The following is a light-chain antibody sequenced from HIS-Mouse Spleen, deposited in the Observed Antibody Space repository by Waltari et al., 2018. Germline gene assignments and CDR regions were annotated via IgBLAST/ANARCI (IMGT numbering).Light chain of an antibody. J-gene: IGLJ2*01. CDR2: RNN. V-gene: IGLV1-47*01. CDR1: SSTIGSNY. CDR3: AAWDDSLSGPV. Sequence: QSVLTQPPSASGTPGQRVTISCSGSSSTIGSNYGYWYQQPPGTAPKLLIYRNNQRPSGVPDRFSGSKSGTSASLAISGLRSEDEADYYCAAWDDSLSGPVFGGGTKLTVL.